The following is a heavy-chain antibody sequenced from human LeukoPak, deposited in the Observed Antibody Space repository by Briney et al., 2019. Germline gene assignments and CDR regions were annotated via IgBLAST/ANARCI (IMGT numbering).Heavy chain of an antibody. V-gene: IGHV3-21*01. CDR3: ARDKAVTTSLITYGMDV. CDR2: IVSSSSYI. CDR1: GFTSRGFS. Sequence: GGSWGFSCAASGFTSRGFSWTGFGRAPGKGLGGSSSIVSSSSYIYYADSVKGRFTISRDNAKNSLYLQMNSLRAEDTAVYYCARDKAVTTSLITYGMDVWGQGTTVTVSS. D-gene: IGHD4-17*01. J-gene: IGHJ6*02.